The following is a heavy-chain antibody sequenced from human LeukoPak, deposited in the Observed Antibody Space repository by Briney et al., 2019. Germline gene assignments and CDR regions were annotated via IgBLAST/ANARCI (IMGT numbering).Heavy chain of an antibody. J-gene: IGHJ3*02. V-gene: IGHV5-51*01. CDR1: GYSFASYW. CDR3: ASSNDYDSSGIVRAFDI. D-gene: IGHD3-22*01. Sequence: GESLKISCKGSGYSFASYWIGWVRQMPGKGLEWMGIIYPGDSDTRYSPSFQGQVTISADKSISTAYLQWSSLKASDTAMYYCASSNDYDSSGIVRAFDIWGQGTMVTVSS. CDR2: IYPGDSDT.